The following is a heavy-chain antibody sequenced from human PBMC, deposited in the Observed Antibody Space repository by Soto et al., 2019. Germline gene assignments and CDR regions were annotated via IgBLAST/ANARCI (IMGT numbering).Heavy chain of an antibody. V-gene: IGHV3-23*01. Sequence: LXLSCASSGFTLSSDARSWVRQAPGKGLEWVSAISGSGGSTYYADSVKGRFTISRDNSKNTLYLQMNSLRAEDTAVHYCAKASGRVAAAGTAFDYWPQGTLVTVSS. CDR2: ISGSGGST. D-gene: IGHD6-13*01. CDR1: GFTLSSDA. CDR3: AKASGRVAAAGTAFDY. J-gene: IGHJ4*02.